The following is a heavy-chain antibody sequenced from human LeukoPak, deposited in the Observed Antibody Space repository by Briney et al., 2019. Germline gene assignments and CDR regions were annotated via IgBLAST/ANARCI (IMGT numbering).Heavy chain of an antibody. CDR3: ARVGYSYGLNY. V-gene: IGHV4-38-2*02. J-gene: IGHJ4*02. Sequence: SETLSLTCTVSGYSISSGYYWGWIRQPPGKGLEWIGSVYHSGNTYYNPSLKSRVTMSLDTSKNQFSLKLTSVGAADTAVYFCARVGYSYGLNYWGQGTLVTVSS. CDR2: VYHSGNT. D-gene: IGHD5-18*01. CDR1: GYSISSGYY.